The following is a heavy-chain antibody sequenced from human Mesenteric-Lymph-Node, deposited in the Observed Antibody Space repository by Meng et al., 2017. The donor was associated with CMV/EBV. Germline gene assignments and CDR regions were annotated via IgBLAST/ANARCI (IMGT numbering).Heavy chain of an antibody. V-gene: IGHV3-13*01. CDR2: IGTAGDT. CDR3: ASDLVVVGPGATTHY. CDR1: GFTFSSYD. D-gene: IGHD2-2*01. Sequence: GESLKISCAASGFTFSSYDMHWVRQATGKGLEWVSAIGTAGDTYYPGSVKGRFTISRENAKNSLYLQMNSLRAGDTAVYYCASDLVVVGPGATTHYWGQGTLVTVSS. J-gene: IGHJ4*02.